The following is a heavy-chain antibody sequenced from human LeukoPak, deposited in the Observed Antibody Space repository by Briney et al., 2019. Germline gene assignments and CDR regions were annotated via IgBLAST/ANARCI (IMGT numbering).Heavy chain of an antibody. D-gene: IGHD2-2*01. J-gene: IGHJ4*02. CDR1: GASISNYY. V-gene: IGHV4-59*01. CDR2: IYYSGST. Sequence: SETLSLTCTVSGASISNYYWSWIRQPPGKGLEWIGYIYYSGSTNYNPSLKSRVTISLDTSKTQFSLKLSSVTAADTAVYYCARDRPGGSSLDYWGQGTLVTVSS. CDR3: ARDRPGGSSLDY.